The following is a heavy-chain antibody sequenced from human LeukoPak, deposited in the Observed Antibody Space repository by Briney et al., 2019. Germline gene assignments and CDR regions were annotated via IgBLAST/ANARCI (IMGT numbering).Heavy chain of an antibody. CDR1: GGTFSSYA. CDR2: IIPIFGTA. J-gene: IGHJ4*02. CDR3: VRGGSGYYYHFDY. Sequence: GSSVKVSCKASGGTFSSYAISWVRQAPGQGLEWMGGIIPIFGTANYAQKFQGRVIMTRDTSTSTIYMELSSLRSEDTAVYYCVRGGSGYYYHFDYWGQGTLVTVSS. V-gene: IGHV1-69*05. D-gene: IGHD3-22*01.